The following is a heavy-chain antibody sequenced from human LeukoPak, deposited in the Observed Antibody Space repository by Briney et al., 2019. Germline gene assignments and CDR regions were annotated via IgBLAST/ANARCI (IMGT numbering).Heavy chain of an antibody. CDR2: ALYRSQWYN. CDR3: AREEAGTYGFQY. V-gene: IGHV6-1*01. J-gene: IGHJ4*02. CDR1: GDSVSSDSGA. D-gene: IGHD3-10*01. Sequence: SQTLSLTCAIFGDSVSSDSGAWNWIRHSPSRGLEWLGRALYRSQWYNDYAVSVKGRIAINPDTSKNQFSLQLNSVTPEDTAVYYCAREEAGTYGFQYWGQGTLVTVSS.